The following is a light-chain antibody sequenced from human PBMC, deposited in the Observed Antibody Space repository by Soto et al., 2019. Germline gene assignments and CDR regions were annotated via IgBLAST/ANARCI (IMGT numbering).Light chain of an antibody. V-gene: IGKV3-20*01. J-gene: IGKJ1*01. CDR3: QQYGSSPLT. CDR1: QSVGSTY. CDR2: GAS. Sequence: EIVLTQSPGTLSLSPGERATLSCRASQSVGSTYLAWYQQKPGQAPRLLIFGASSRATGIPDRFSGSGSETDFTLTISRLEPEDFAVYYCQQYGSSPLTFGQGTKVEIK.